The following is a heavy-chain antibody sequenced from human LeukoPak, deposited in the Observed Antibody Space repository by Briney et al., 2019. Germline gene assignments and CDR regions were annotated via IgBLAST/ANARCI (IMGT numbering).Heavy chain of an antibody. CDR2: IWYDGSNE. J-gene: IGHJ4*02. D-gene: IGHD2-8*01. CDR1: GFSFSSYG. CDR3: AKDRHDCTSGACYAHLDY. V-gene: IGHV3-33*06. Sequence: PGGSLRLSCAASGFSFSSYGMHWVRQAPGRGLEWVAVIWYDGSNEHYTDSVKGRFTIYRDNSKNTVYLQMNSLRAEDTGVYYCAKDRHDCTSGACYAHLDYWGQGTLVTVSS.